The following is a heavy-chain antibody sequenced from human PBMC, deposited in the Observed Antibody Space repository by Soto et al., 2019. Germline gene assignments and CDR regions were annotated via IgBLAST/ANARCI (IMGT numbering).Heavy chain of an antibody. CDR3: ATDGVNCSGGSCYLHAFDI. V-gene: IGHV1-24*01. Sequence: QVKLVQSGAEVKKPGASVKVSCKVSGYTLTELSMHWVRQAPGKGLEWMGGFDPEDGETIYAQKFQGRVTMTEDTATDTAYMELSSLRSEDTAVYYCATDGVNCSGGSCYLHAFDIWGQGTMVTVSS. CDR2: FDPEDGET. D-gene: IGHD2-15*01. J-gene: IGHJ3*02. CDR1: GYTLTELS.